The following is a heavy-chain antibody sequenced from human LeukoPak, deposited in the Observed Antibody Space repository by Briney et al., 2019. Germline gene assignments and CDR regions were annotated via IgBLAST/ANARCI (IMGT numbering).Heavy chain of an antibody. V-gene: IGHV4-30-2*01. Sequence: SQTLSLTCAVSGGSISSGGYSWSWIRQPPGKGLEWIGYIYHSGTTYSNPSLKSRATISVDRSTNQFSLKLSSVTAADTAVYYCARYRSSGLDAWGQGTTVTVSS. CDR3: ARYRSSGLDA. J-gene: IGHJ6*02. D-gene: IGHD2-2*01. CDR2: IYHSGTT. CDR1: GGSISSGGYS.